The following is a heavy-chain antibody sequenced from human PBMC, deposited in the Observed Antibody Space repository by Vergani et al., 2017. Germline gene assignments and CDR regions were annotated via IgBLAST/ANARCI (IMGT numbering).Heavy chain of an antibody. J-gene: IGHJ4*02. CDR1: GGSISSSSYY. CDR2: IYYSGST. Sequence: QLQLQESGPGLVKPSETLSLTCTVSGGSISSSSYYWGWIRQPPGKGLEWIGSIYYSGSTYYNPSLKSRVTISIDTSKNQFSLKLSSVTAADTAVYYGARLSKRVVAGYWGQGTLVTVSS. V-gene: IGHV4-39*01. CDR3: ARLSKRVVAGY. D-gene: IGHD2-15*01.